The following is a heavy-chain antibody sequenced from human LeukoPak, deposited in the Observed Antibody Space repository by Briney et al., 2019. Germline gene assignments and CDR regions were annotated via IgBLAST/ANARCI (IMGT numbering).Heavy chain of an antibody. D-gene: IGHD6-19*01. V-gene: IGHV5-51*01. CDR1: GYTFTTYW. Sequence: GESLKISCKASGYTFTTYWIGWVRQMPGKGLEWMGIIYPGDSDTRYSPSFQGQVTISADKSISTAYLLWSSLKASDVAMYYCARTGYSSGWYGGFDYWRQGTLATVSS. J-gene: IGHJ4*02. CDR3: ARTGYSSGWYGGFDY. CDR2: IYPGDSDT.